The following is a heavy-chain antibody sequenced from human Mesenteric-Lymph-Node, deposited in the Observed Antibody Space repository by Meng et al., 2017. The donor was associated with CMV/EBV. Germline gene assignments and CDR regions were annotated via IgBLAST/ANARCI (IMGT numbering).Heavy chain of an antibody. D-gene: IGHD3-10*01. CDR2: ITWNSGSI. CDR1: GFTFDDYA. CDR3: ARGGYYGSGNYVNYFDY. Sequence: SCAASGFTFDDYAMHWVRQAPGKGLEWVSGITWNSGSIGYADSVKGRFTISRDNAKNSLYLQMNSLRAEDTAFYYCARGGYYGSGNYVNYFDYWGQGTLVTVSS. J-gene: IGHJ4*02. V-gene: IGHV3-9*01.